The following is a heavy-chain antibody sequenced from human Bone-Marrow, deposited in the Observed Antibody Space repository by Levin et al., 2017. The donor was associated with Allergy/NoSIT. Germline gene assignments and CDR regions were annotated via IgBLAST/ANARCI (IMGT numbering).Heavy chain of an antibody. D-gene: IGHD6-13*01. Sequence: GASVKVSCSVSGYTFSDYYIHWIRQTHGQGLEWIGWIDPTRGATQFAEKFHARVVLTRDSSISTAYMELGKLRSDDTALYYCARGGASSNDYWGQGTLVTVSS. CDR2: IDPTRGAT. CDR1: GYTFSDYY. CDR3: ARGGASSNDY. V-gene: IGHV1-2*02. J-gene: IGHJ4*02.